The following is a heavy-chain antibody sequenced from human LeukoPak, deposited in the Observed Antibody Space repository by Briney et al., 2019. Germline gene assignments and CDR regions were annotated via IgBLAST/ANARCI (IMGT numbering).Heavy chain of an antibody. J-gene: IGHJ4*02. D-gene: IGHD2-15*01. CDR3: GRTVGYFDY. CDR1: GDSVSNKDAT. CDR2: TFYRSKWYN. Sequence: SQTLSPTCAISGDSVSNKDATWNWIRESPSRGPEWLGRTFYRSKWYNDYAVSVKGRIIVSADTSKNQFSLHLNSVTPDDTAVYYCGRTVGYFDYWGQGILVTVSS. V-gene: IGHV6-1*01.